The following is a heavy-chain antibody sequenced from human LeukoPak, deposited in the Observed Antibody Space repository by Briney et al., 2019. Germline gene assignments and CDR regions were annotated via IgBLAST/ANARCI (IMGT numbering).Heavy chain of an antibody. CDR3: AKGGEYYYDSSGYYAIDH. V-gene: IGHV3-21*01. D-gene: IGHD3-22*01. J-gene: IGHJ4*02. Sequence: PGGSLRLSCAASGFTFSAYSMNWVRQAPGKGLEWVSSISSSGSYKYYADSMRGRFTISRDNAKNSLFLQMNSLRAEDTAVYYCAKGGEYYYDSSGYYAIDHWGQGTLVTVSS. CDR2: ISSSGSYK. CDR1: GFTFSAYS.